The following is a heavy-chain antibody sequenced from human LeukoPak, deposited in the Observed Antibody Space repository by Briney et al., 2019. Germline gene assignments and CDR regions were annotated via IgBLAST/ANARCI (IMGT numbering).Heavy chain of an antibody. J-gene: IGHJ4*02. V-gene: IGHV1-24*01. Sequence: ASVKVSCKASGYTFTGYYMHWVRQAPGKGLEWMGGFDPEDGETIYAQKFQGRVTMTEDTSTDTAYMELSSLRSEDTAVYYCATDLGYSGYDQRYWGQGTLVTVSS. CDR2: FDPEDGET. D-gene: IGHD5-12*01. CDR3: ATDLGYSGYDQRY. CDR1: GYTFTGYY.